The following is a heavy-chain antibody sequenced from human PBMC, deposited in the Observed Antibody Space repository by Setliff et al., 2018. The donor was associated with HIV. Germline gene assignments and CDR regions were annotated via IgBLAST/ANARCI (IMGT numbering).Heavy chain of an antibody. V-gene: IGHV3-73*01. Sequence: GGSLRLSCAASGFTFSGSTIHWVRQASGKGLEWVGRIGSKANSYATAYAASVKGRFTTSREDSKNTAYLQMNSLKTEDTAVYYCKADSSGYLWGQGTLVTVSS. CDR3: KADSSGYL. CDR1: GFTFSGST. D-gene: IGHD3-22*01. J-gene: IGHJ4*02. CDR2: IGSKANSYAT.